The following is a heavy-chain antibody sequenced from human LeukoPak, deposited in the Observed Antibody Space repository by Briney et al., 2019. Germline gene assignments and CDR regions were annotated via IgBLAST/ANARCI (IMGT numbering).Heavy chain of an antibody. D-gene: IGHD1-1*01. CDR1: GFTFSSYA. Sequence: GGSLRLSCAASGFTFSSYAMHWVRQAPGKGLEWVAVISYDGSNKYYADSVKGRFTISRDNSKNTLYLQMNSLRAEDTAVYYCARELDPTLLGYYYGMDVWGQGTTVTVSS. V-gene: IGHV3-30*04. CDR3: ARELDPTLLGYYYGMDV. CDR2: ISYDGSNK. J-gene: IGHJ6*02.